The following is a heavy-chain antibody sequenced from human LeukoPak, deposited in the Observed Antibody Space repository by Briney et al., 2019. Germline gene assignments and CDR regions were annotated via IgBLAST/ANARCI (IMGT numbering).Heavy chain of an antibody. D-gene: IGHD2-2*01. J-gene: IGHJ4*02. CDR3: ARADGIVVPAAGFDY. CDR1: GGSISSYY. CDR2: IYYSGST. V-gene: IGHV4-59*08. Sequence: SETLSLTCTVSGGSISSYYWSWIRQPPGKGLEWIGYIYYSGSTNYNPSLKSRVTMSVDTSKNQFSLRLTSVTAADTAVYYCARADGIVVPAAGFDYWGQGTLVTVSS.